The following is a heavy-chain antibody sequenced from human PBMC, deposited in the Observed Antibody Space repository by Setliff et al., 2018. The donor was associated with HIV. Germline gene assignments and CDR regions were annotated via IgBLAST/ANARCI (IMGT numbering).Heavy chain of an antibody. D-gene: IGHD6-6*01. V-gene: IGHV3-30*02. CDR3: VKNIGGYSSSSVFDY. CDR1: GFTFRTHG. Sequence: GGSLRLSCAASGFTFRTHGMHWVRQAPGKGLEWVALIWYDGSNKYYADSVKGRFTISRDNSKNTLYLQMNSLRTEDTALYYCVKNIGGYSSSSVFDYWGQGTLVTVSS. CDR2: IWYDGSNK. J-gene: IGHJ4*02.